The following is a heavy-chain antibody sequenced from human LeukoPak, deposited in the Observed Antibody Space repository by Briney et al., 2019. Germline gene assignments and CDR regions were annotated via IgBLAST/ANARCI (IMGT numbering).Heavy chain of an antibody. D-gene: IGHD1-1*01. J-gene: IGHJ4*02. CDR2: IYTGGGT. V-gene: IGHV3-66*02. Sequence: GGSLRLSCTVSGFTIYTNYMSWVRQAPGKGLEWISFIYTGGGTSYAASVRGRFTVSKDGSGDTVFLQLTDLTMEDTAVYYCARLSGKRYRAPLDYGGQGTLVTVS. CDR3: ARLSGKRYRAPLDY. CDR1: GFTIYTNY.